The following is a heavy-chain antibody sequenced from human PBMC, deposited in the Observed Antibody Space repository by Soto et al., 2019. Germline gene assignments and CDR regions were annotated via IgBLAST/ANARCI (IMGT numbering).Heavy chain of an antibody. CDR3: AASSWSGWFDP. CDR2: IYYSGST. J-gene: IGHJ5*02. V-gene: IGHV4-59*08. Sequence: QVQLQESGPGLVKPSETLSLTCTVSGGSISSYYWSWIRQPPGKGLEWIGYIYYSGSTNYNPSLKSRVTISVDTSKNQFSLKLSSVTAADTAVYYCAASSWSGWFDPWGQGTLVTVSS. D-gene: IGHD6-13*01. CDR1: GGSISSYY.